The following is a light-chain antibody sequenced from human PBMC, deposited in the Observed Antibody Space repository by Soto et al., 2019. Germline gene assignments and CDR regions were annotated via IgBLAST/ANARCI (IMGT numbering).Light chain of an antibody. Sequence: EIVMTQSPATLSVSPGERATLSCRASQSIRSNLAWYQRKPGQAPRLLIYGASTRATDITARFSGSGSGTEFTLTISSLQSEDLAVYYCQQYNDWPLTFGGGTKVEIE. J-gene: IGKJ4*01. V-gene: IGKV3-15*01. CDR2: GAS. CDR1: QSIRSN. CDR3: QQYNDWPLT.